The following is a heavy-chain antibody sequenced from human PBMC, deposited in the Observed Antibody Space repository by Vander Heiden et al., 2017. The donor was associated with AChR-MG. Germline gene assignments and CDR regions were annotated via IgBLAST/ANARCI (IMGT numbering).Heavy chain of an antibody. J-gene: IGHJ4*02. CDR3: AREGDFGDYLQY. CDR2: ISYDGSSQ. Sequence: QVQLVESGGGVVQPGRSLRLSCVASGFTFSRYPMHWVRQAPGKGLEWVAVISYDGSSQYYADSVKGRFTISRDNSKNTLYLQMNSLRAEDTAVDYCAREGDFGDYLQYWGPGTLGTVSS. D-gene: IGHD4-17*01. V-gene: IGHV3-30*04. CDR1: GFTFSRYP.